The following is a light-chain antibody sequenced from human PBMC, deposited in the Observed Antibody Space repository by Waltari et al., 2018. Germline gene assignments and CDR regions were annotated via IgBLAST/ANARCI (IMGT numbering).Light chain of an antibody. CDR3: QQGYSTPPRLT. CDR1: QSIGTY. CDR2: AAS. Sequence: DIQLTQSPSSLSASVGDRVTITCRANQSIGTYLSWYQQKPGKAPKPLIYAASRLHSVVPSRFSGSGSDTDFTLTISSLQPEDFATYYCQQGYSTPPRLTFGGGTKVEI. J-gene: IGKJ4*01. V-gene: IGKV1-39*01.